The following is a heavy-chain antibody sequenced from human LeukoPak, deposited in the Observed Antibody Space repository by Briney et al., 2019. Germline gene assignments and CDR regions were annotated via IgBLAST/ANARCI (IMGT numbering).Heavy chain of an antibody. Sequence: AGGSLRLSCAASGFTFSSYAMSWVRQAPGKGLEWVSAISGSGGSTYYADSVKGRFTISRDNSKNTVYLQVNSLRAKDTAVYYCAKEGGAAAVAGLFDYWGQGTLVTVSS. CDR1: GFTFSSYA. D-gene: IGHD6-19*01. J-gene: IGHJ4*02. V-gene: IGHV3-23*01. CDR2: ISGSGGST. CDR3: AKEGGAAAVAGLFDY.